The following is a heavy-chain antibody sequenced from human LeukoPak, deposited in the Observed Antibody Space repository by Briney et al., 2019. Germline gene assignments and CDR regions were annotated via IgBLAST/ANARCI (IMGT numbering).Heavy chain of an antibody. J-gene: IGHJ5*02. D-gene: IGHD3-10*01. Sequence: PSETLSLTCTVSGGSISSGSYYWGWIRQPAGKGLEWIVRIYNSGNTNYNPSRKSRLTISVNTAKNQYSLKLNSVTAADTAVYYCARSGTYYNNWFDPWGQGTLVTVSS. CDR2: IYNSGNT. V-gene: IGHV4-61*02. CDR1: GGSISSGSYY. CDR3: ARSGTYYNNWFDP.